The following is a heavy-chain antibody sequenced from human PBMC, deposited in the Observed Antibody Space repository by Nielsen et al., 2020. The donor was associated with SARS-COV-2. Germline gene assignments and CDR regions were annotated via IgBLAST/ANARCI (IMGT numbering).Heavy chain of an antibody. D-gene: IGHD3-10*01. CDR2: IYYSGST. Sequence: GSLRLSCTVSGGSVSSGSYYWSWIRQPPGKGLEWIGYIYYSGSTNYNPSLKSRVTISVDTSKNQFSLKLSSVTAADTAVYYCARVLLGYFDYWGQGTLVTVSS. CDR3: ARVLLGYFDY. J-gene: IGHJ4*02. V-gene: IGHV4-61*01. CDR1: GGSVSSGSYY.